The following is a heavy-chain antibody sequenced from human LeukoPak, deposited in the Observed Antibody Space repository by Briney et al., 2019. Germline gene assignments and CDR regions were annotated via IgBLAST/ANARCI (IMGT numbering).Heavy chain of an antibody. Sequence: PQTLSLTCTVSGGSISSGDYYWSWIRQPPGKGLEWIGYIYYSGSTYYNPSLKSRVTISVDTSKNQFSLKLSSVTAADTAVYYCARVLVNYDILTGFYYYYGMDVWGQGTTVTVSS. CDR2: IYYSGST. J-gene: IGHJ6*02. D-gene: IGHD3-9*01. CDR3: ARVLVNYDILTGFYYYYGMDV. CDR1: GGSISSGDYY. V-gene: IGHV4-30-4*01.